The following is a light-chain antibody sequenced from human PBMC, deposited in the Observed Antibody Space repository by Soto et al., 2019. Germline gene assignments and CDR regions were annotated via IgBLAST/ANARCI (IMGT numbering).Light chain of an antibody. CDR2: DND. J-gene: IGLJ2*01. Sequence: QSVLTQPPSVSAAPGQTVTISCSGSSSNIGNNYVSWYQQLPGTAPKLLIYDNDKRPSGIPDRFSGSQSGTSATLGITGLQTGDEADYYCGTWDSSLSAGVFGGGTKLTVL. CDR3: GTWDSSLSAGV. CDR1: SSNIGNNY. V-gene: IGLV1-51*01.